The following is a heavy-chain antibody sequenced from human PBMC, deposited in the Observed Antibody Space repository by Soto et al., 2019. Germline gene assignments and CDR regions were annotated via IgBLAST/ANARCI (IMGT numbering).Heavy chain of an antibody. CDR1: GVSISSYY. Sequence: PSETLSLTCTLSGVSISSYYWSWIRQPPGKGLEWIGYIYYSGSTNYNPSLKSRVTISVDTSKNQFSLKLSSVTAADTAVYYCARDKAEAGPNNWFDPWGQGTLVTVS. V-gene: IGHV4-59*01. CDR3: ARDKAEAGPNNWFDP. J-gene: IGHJ5*02. CDR2: IYYSGST. D-gene: IGHD6-13*01.